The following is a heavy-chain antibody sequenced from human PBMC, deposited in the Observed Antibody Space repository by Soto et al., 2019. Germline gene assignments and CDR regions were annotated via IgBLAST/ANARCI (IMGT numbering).Heavy chain of an antibody. D-gene: IGHD6-19*01. J-gene: IGHJ2*01. V-gene: IGHV4-61*01. Sequence: QVKLEESGPGLVKPAETLSLTCTVSGDSLNTASSYWTWVRQPPGGGLEYLGYVYYTGATNYNTSLKSCSIISLDMSKSQFVLTLRSVPPADTATYYCARGLESSWYFDLWGRGTLVTVSS. CDR3: ARGLESSWYFDL. CDR2: VYYTGAT. CDR1: GDSLNTASSY.